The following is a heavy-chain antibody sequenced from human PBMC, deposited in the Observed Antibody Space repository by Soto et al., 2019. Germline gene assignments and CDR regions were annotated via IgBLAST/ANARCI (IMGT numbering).Heavy chain of an antibody. CDR2: ISDDGSNK. Sequence: QVQLVESGGGVVQPGRSLRLSCAASGFTFSTFALHWVPQAPGKGLEWVAVISDDGSNKYYADSVKGRFSISRDNSKNTVYMEMNSLRADDTAVYYCARDGLPDDFRSGGYWFDPWGQGTLVTVSS. CDR1: GFTFSTFA. D-gene: IGHD3-3*01. V-gene: IGHV3-30-3*01. CDR3: ARDGLPDDFRSGGYWFDP. J-gene: IGHJ5*02.